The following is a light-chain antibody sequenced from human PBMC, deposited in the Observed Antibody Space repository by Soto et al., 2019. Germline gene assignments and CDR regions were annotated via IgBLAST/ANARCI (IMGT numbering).Light chain of an antibody. V-gene: IGKV3-20*01. CDR3: QHFRA. J-gene: IGKJ1*01. Sequence: EVVLTQSPGTLSLSPGERATLSCRASQSVSSSYVAWYQQKRGQAPRLLMYGASSRATGIPDRFSGSGSGTDFTLTISRLEPEDFVLYYCQHFRAFGQGTKVDIK. CDR1: QSVSSSY. CDR2: GAS.